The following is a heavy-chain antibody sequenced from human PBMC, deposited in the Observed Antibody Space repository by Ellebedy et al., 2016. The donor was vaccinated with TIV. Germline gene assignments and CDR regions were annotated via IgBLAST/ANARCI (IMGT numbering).Heavy chain of an antibody. CDR2: IWSDGSEK. Sequence: GESLKISCAASGFPFSDFHMHWVRQGPGGGLQWVALIWSDGSEKYFADSVRGRFTVSRDNSKSVFYLQMNSLRADDTAKYFCAREVLGGRGDMDFWGQGTTVIVSS. CDR1: GFPFSDFH. CDR3: AREVLGGRGDMDF. V-gene: IGHV3-33*01. D-gene: IGHD3-16*01. J-gene: IGHJ6*02.